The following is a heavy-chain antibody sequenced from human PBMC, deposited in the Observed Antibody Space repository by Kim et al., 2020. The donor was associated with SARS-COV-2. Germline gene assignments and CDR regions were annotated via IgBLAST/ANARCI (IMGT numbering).Heavy chain of an antibody. V-gene: IGHV1-46*01. CDR2: IKPTDGTT. CDR1: GYTFTNYY. J-gene: IGHJ4*02. Sequence: ASVKVSCKTSGYTFTNYYMHWVRQAPGQGLEWMGMIKPTDGTTSYLQKFRARVTMTSDTSTNTVYMELRSLRSEDTAVFYCARDPSLFGGMNYFDYWGQGTLLTVSS. D-gene: IGHD2-15*01. CDR3: ARDPSLFGGMNYFDY.